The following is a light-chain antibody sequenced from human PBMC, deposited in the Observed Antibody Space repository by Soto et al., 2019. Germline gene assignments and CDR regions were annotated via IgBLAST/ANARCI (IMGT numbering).Light chain of an antibody. J-gene: IGKJ1*01. CDR1: QSVSSY. CDR2: DAS. V-gene: IGKV3-11*01. CDR3: QHYGSSPPRT. Sequence: EIVLTQSPATLSLSPGERATLSCRASQSVSSYLAWYQQKPGQAPRLLIYDASNRATGIPARFSGSGSGTDFTLTISSLEPEDFAVYYCQHYGSSPPRTFGQGTKVDIK.